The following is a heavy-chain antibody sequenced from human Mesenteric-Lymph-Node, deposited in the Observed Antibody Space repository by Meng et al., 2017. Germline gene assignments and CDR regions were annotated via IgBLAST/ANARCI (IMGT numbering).Heavy chain of an antibody. Sequence: GESLKISCVGSGFAFSDSWMSWVRQAPGKGLGWLANIYKDGSTKFYLDSVKGRFTISRDNAKSSLFLQMDSLRDEDTAVYYCATSYGDYGIYYFDYWGQGTLVTVSS. CDR1: GFAFSDSW. CDR3: ATSYGDYGIYYFDY. D-gene: IGHD4-17*01. CDR2: IYKDGSTK. V-gene: IGHV3-7*01. J-gene: IGHJ4*02.